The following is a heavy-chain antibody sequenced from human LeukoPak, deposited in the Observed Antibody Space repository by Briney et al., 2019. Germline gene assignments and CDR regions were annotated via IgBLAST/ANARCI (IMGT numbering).Heavy chain of an antibody. CDR2: INSDESSI. Sequence: GGSLRLSCAASGFTFSIYWMHWVRQAPGKGLVWVSRINSDESSISYADSVKGRFTISRDNAKNTLYLQMNSLRAEDTAVYYCARDSIGTTLFDPWGQGTLVTVSS. V-gene: IGHV3-74*01. CDR3: ARDSIGTTLFDP. D-gene: IGHD1-1*01. J-gene: IGHJ5*02. CDR1: GFTFSIYW.